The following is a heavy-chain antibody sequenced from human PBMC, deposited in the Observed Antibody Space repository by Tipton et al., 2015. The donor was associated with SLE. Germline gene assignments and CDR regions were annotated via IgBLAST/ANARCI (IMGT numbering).Heavy chain of an antibody. CDR2: IIHSGST. D-gene: IGHD4-17*01. Sequence: GLVKPSETLSLTCAVSGGSVSSGSYYWSWIRQPPGKGLEWIGEIIHSGSTNYNPSLKSRVTISLDTSKNQFSLNLSSVTAADTAVYYCARGVEGRTVTTRWFDPWGQGTLVTVSS. CDR1: GGSVSSGSYY. J-gene: IGHJ5*02. CDR3: ARGVEGRTVTTRWFDP. V-gene: IGHV4-61*01.